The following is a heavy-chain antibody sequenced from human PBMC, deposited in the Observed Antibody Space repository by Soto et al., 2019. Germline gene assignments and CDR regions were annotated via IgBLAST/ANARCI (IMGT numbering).Heavy chain of an antibody. V-gene: IGHV1-18*01. J-gene: IGHJ5*02. Sequence: ASVKVSCKASGYTFTSYGTSWVRQAPGQGLGWMGWISAYNGNTNYAQKLQGRVTMTTDTSTSTAYMELRSLRSDDTAVYYCARDGYDSSGYYYRFDPWGQGTLVTVSS. CDR1: GYTFTSYG. CDR2: ISAYNGNT. CDR3: ARDGYDSSGYYYRFDP. D-gene: IGHD3-22*01.